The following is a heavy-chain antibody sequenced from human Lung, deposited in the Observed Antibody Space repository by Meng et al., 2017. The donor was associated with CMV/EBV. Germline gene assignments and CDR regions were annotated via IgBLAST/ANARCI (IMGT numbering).Heavy chain of an antibody. Sequence: GESLKISCAASGFTFSSCTMNWVRQAPGKGLEWVSSISSSSGYIYYADSVKGRFTISRDNAKNSLYLQMNSLRAEDTAVYYCARDSAVSQVWSWSRATHHYGMDVWGQGATVTVSS. CDR1: GFTFSSCT. D-gene: IGHD5-18*01. J-gene: IGHJ6*02. V-gene: IGHV3-21*06. CDR3: ARDSAVSQVWSWSRATHHYGMDV. CDR2: ISSSSGYI.